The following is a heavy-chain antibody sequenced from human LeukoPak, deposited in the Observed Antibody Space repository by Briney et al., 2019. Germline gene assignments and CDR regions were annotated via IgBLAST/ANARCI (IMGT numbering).Heavy chain of an antibody. CDR1: GFTFSSYW. D-gene: IGHD4-17*01. Sequence: GGSLRLSCAASGFTFSSYWMHWVRQAPGKGLVWVSRINSDGSSTSYADSVKGRFTISRDNAKNTLYLQMNSLRAEDTAVYYCARFRTVTIAFDIWGQGTMVTVSS. CDR2: INSDGSST. J-gene: IGHJ3*02. V-gene: IGHV3-74*01. CDR3: ARFRTVTIAFDI.